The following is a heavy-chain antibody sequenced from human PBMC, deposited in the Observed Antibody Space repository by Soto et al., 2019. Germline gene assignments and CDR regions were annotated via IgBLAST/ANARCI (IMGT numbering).Heavy chain of an antibody. D-gene: IGHD2-2*01. Sequence: PSETLSLTCTASGGSISSSSYYWGWIRQPPGKGLEWIGSIYYSGSTYYNPSLKSRVTISVDTSKNQFSLKLSSVTAADTAVYYCARQLGYCSSTSCYDPWFDPWGQGTLVTVSS. CDR2: IYYSGST. J-gene: IGHJ5*02. V-gene: IGHV4-39*01. CDR3: ARQLGYCSSTSCYDPWFDP. CDR1: GGSISSSSYY.